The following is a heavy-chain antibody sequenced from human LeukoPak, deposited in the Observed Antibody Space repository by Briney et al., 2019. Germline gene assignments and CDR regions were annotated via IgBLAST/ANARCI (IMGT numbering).Heavy chain of an antibody. CDR1: GGSFSGYY. J-gene: IGHJ6*03. Sequence: TLSLTCAVYGGSFSGYYWSWIRQPPGKALEWLARIDWDDDKYYSTSLKTRLTISKDTSKNQVVLTMTNMDPVDTATYYCARIHCIVGATYDYYYYMDVWDKGTTVTVSS. CDR3: ARIHCIVGATYDYYYYMDV. CDR2: IDWDDDK. D-gene: IGHD1-26*01. V-gene: IGHV2-70*11.